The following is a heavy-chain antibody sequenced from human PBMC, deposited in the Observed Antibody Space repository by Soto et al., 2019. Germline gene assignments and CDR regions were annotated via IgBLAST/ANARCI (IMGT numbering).Heavy chain of an antibody. J-gene: IGHJ6*01. CDR3: AKDLYSSRGIGYYGMDV. CDR2: ISYDGSNK. CDR1: GFTFSSYG. Sequence: QVQLVESGGGVVQPGRSLRLSCAASGFTFSSYGMHWVRQAPGKGLEWVAVISYDGSNKYYADSVKGRFTISRDNSKNTLYLQMNSLRAEDTAVYYWAKDLYSSRGIGYYGMDVW. D-gene: IGHD6-13*01. V-gene: IGHV3-30*18.